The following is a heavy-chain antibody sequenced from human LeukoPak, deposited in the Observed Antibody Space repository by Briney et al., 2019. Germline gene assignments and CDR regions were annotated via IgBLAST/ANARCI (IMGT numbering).Heavy chain of an antibody. V-gene: IGHV4-59*01. CDR1: GGSISSYY. CDR3: ASTIFGVVISDY. D-gene: IGHD3-3*01. Sequence: SETLSLTCTVSGGSISSYYWSWIRQPPGKGLEWIGYIYYSGSTNYNPSLKSRVTISVDTSKNQFSLKLSSVTAADTAVYYCASTIFGVVISDYWGQGTLVTVSS. J-gene: IGHJ4*02. CDR2: IYYSGST.